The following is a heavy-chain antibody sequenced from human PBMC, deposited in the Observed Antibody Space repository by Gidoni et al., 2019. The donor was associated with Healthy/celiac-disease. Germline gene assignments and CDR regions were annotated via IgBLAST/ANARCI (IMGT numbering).Heavy chain of an antibody. Sequence: QVQLVQSGAEVKKPGSSVKVSCTASAVTFSRYAISWVRQAPGQGLEWMGGIIPIFGTANYAQKFQGRVTSTADKSTSTAYMELSSLRSEDTAVYYCARDPVVVTGDRWFDPWGQGTLVTVSS. CDR3: ARDPVVVTGDRWFDP. V-gene: IGHV1-69*06. D-gene: IGHD2-21*02. CDR2: IIPIFGTA. J-gene: IGHJ5*02. CDR1: AVTFSRYA.